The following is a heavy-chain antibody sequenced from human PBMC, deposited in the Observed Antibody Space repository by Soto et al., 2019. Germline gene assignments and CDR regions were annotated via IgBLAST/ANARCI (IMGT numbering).Heavy chain of an antibody. D-gene: IGHD1-1*01. CDR2: IYATWTT. J-gene: IGHJ5*02. CDR1: GAAIIGFY. V-gene: IGHV4-4*07. CDR3: VRDGTKTLREWFDP. Sequence: TLSLTCTLSGAAIIGFYWSWIRKSAGKGLEWIGRIYATWTTDYNPSLKSRVMMSVDTSKKQFSLKLRSVTAADTAVYYCVRDGTKTLREWFDPWGQGISVTVSS.